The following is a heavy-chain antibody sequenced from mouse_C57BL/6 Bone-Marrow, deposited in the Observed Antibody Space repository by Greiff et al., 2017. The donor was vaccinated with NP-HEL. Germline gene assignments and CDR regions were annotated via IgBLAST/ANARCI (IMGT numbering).Heavy chain of an antibody. Sequence: EVKLMESGGGLVKPGGSLKLSCAASGFTFSSYAMSWVRQTPEKRLEWVATISDGGSYTYYPDNVKGRFTISRDNAKNNLYLQMSHLKSEDTAMYYCARDRYYGFYWYFDVWGTGTTVTVSS. D-gene: IGHD1-2*01. V-gene: IGHV5-4*01. J-gene: IGHJ1*03. CDR1: GFTFSSYA. CDR3: ARDRYYGFYWYFDV. CDR2: ISDGGSYT.